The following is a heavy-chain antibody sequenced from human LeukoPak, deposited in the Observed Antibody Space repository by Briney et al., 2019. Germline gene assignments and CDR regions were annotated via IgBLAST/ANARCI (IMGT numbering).Heavy chain of an antibody. CDR3: AKEKVKSATYYDILTGWCFDY. V-gene: IGHV3-9*01. CDR2: ISWNSGSI. CDR1: GFTFDDYA. J-gene: IGHJ4*02. Sequence: PGGSLRLSCAASGFTFDDYAMHWVRQAPGKGLEWVSGISWNSGSIGYADSVKGRFTISRDNAKNSLYLQMNSLRAEDTALYYCAKEKVKSATYYDILTGWCFDYWGQGTLVTVSS. D-gene: IGHD3-9*01.